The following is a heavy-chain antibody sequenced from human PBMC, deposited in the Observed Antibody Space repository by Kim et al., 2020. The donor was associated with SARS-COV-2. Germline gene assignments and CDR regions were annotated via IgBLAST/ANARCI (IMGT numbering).Heavy chain of an antibody. J-gene: IGHJ5*02. CDR3: ARGLIRRPPSLDP. D-gene: IGHD3-22*01. Sequence: YAQKFQGRVTMTRTPSISTAYVALGSLRSEDTAVYYCARGLIRRPPSLDPWGQGTLVTVSS. V-gene: IGHV1-8*01.